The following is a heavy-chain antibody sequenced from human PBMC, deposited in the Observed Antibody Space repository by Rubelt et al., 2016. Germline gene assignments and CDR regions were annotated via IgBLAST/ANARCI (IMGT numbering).Heavy chain of an antibody. J-gene: IGHJ4*02. D-gene: IGHD3-16*01. CDR2: INHRGSS. Sequence: QVQLQQWGAGVLKPSETLSLTCSVNARSFSGYYWTWIRQPPGKGLEWIGEINHRGSSNYNPSLKSRVTISVDTSRRQFSLKRTSVTAAATAEYYCATGLQAQRSFDYWGQGTLVTVSS. CDR1: ARSFSGYY. CDR3: ATGLQAQRSFDY. V-gene: IGHV4-34*01.